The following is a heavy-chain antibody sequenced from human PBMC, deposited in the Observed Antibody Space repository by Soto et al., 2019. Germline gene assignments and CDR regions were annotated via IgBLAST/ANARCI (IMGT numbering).Heavy chain of an antibody. Sequence: DVQLLESGGGLVQPGGSLRVSCEASGFSFSSYAMSWVRQAPGTGLEWVSTISGSDGKTFYGDSVKGRFSISRDTSKNTLYLQMNTLRADDTAVYYCARCSYLDYWGQGTRVTVSS. J-gene: IGHJ4*02. CDR1: GFSFSSYA. CDR2: ISGSDGKT. D-gene: IGHD2-15*01. CDR3: ARCSYLDY. V-gene: IGHV3-23*01.